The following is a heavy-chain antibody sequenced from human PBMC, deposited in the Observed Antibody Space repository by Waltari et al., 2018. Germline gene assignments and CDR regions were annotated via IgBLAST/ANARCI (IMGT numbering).Heavy chain of an antibody. CDR3: ARRGSSSWYEDY. CDR1: GGSISSSSYY. D-gene: IGHD6-13*01. J-gene: IGHJ4*02. Sequence: QLQLQESGPGLVKPSETLSLTCTVSGGSISSSSYYWGWIRQPPGKGLEWIGSIYYSGSTYYNPSLKRRVTISVETSKNQFSLKLGSVTAADTAVYYCARRGSSSWYEDYWGQGTLVTVSS. V-gene: IGHV4-39*01. CDR2: IYYSGST.